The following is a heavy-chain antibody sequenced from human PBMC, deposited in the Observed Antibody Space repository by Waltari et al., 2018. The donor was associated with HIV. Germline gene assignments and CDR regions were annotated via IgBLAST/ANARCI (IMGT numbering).Heavy chain of an antibody. CDR1: GGSFSGYY. CDR2: INHSGST. D-gene: IGHD2-21*02. Sequence: QVQLQQWGAGLLKPSETLSLTCAVYGGSFSGYYWSWIRQPPGKGLEWIGEINHSGSTNYNPSLKSRVTISVDTSKNQFSLKLSSVTAADTAVYYCAREEGHGGNSRHGYWGQGTLVTVSS. CDR3: AREEGHGGNSRHGY. J-gene: IGHJ4*02. V-gene: IGHV4-34*01.